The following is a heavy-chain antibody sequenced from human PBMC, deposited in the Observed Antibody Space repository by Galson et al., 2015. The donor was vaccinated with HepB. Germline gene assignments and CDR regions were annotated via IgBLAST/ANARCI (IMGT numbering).Heavy chain of an antibody. CDR3: AREGLWTPLSYYYMDV. CDR2: INPNSGGT. CDR1: GYTFTGYY. Sequence: SVKVSCKASGYTFTGYYMHWVRQAPGQGLEWMGWINPNSGGTNYAQKFQGRVTMTRDTSISTAYMELSRLRSDDTAVYYCAREGLWTPLSYYYMDVWGKGTTVTVSS. D-gene: IGHD5-18*01. J-gene: IGHJ6*03. V-gene: IGHV1-2*02.